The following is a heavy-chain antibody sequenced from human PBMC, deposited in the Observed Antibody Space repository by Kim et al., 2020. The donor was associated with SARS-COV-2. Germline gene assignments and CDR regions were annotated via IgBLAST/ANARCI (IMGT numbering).Heavy chain of an antibody. CDR2: INPNSGGT. J-gene: IGHJ4*02. V-gene: IGHV1-2*04. CDR1: GYTFSGYY. D-gene: IGHD5-12*01. CDR3: ARDAGATIRLDY. Sequence: ASVKVSCKASGYTFSGYYMHWVRQAPGQGLDWMGWINPNSGGTNYAQKFQGWLTMTTDTSISTVYMELSSLRSDDTAVYYCARDAGATIRLDYWGQGTLVTVSS.